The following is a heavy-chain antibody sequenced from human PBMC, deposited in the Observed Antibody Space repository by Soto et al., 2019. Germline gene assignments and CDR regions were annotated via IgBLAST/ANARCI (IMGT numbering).Heavy chain of an antibody. CDR2: INHSGST. CDR3: ARGADEIAAAGKALDY. D-gene: IGHD6-13*01. V-gene: IGHV4-34*01. Sequence: SETLSLTCAVYGGSFSGYYWSWIRQPPGKGLEWIGEINHSGSTNYNPSLKSRVTISVDTSKNQFSLELSSVTAADTAVYYCARGADEIAAAGKALDYWGQGTLVTVS. CDR1: GGSFSGYY. J-gene: IGHJ4*02.